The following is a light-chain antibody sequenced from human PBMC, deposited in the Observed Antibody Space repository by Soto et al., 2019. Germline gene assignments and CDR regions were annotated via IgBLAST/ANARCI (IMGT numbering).Light chain of an antibody. Sequence: DIQMTQSPSTLSASVGDRVTITCRASQSISSWLAWYQQKPGKAPKLLIYDASSLESGVPSRFSGSGSGTEFTLTISSLQPDAFVTYYCQQYNSYSLWTFGQGTKVEIK. V-gene: IGKV1-5*01. CDR3: QQYNSYSLWT. CDR1: QSISSW. J-gene: IGKJ1*01. CDR2: DAS.